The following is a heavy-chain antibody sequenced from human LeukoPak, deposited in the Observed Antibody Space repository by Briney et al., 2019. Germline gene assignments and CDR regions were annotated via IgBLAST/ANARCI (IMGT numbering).Heavy chain of an antibody. D-gene: IGHD5-12*01. CDR3: ARARMGSAYDYFDY. CDR1: GYTVTCHY. Sequence: GASVTVSCKASGYTVTCHYLHWVRQAPGQGLEWMGWINPNSGVTNYAQKFQGRFTMTRDTSTTTAYMELSSLRSDDTAVYYCARARMGSAYDYFDYWGQGTLVTVSS. CDR2: INPNSGVT. V-gene: IGHV1-2*02. J-gene: IGHJ4*02.